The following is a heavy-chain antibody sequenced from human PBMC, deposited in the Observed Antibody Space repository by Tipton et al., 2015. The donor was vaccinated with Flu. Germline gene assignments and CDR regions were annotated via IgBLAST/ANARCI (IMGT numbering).Heavy chain of an antibody. J-gene: IGHJ3*01. D-gene: IGHD3-10*01. CDR3: ARRPEGPMVRGVVGAFDF. CDR1: GFTFSNYW. Sequence: GSLRLSCAASGFTFSNYWMHWVRQAPGKGLVWVSRISGDGINTTYAESVKGRFTISRDNAKNTLYLQMNSLRAADTAVYYCARRPEGPMVRGVVGAFDFWGQGTMVTVSS. V-gene: IGHV3-74*01. CDR2: ISGDGINT.